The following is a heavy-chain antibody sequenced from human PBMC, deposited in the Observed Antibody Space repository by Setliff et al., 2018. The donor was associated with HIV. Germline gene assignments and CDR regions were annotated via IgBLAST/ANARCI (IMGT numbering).Heavy chain of an antibody. CDR1: GDSISTGDYY. J-gene: IGHJ5*02. CDR2: IFYTGST. CDR3: ARGRAAFFWFDP. Sequence: PSETLSLTCTVSGDSISTGDYYWAWIRQSPEKGLEWIGSIFYTGSTFYSPSLKGRVTISVDTSRNQFSLFLNSVTATDTAVYYCARGRAAFFWFDPWGQGTLVTVSS. D-gene: IGHD3-3*02. V-gene: IGHV4-39*01.